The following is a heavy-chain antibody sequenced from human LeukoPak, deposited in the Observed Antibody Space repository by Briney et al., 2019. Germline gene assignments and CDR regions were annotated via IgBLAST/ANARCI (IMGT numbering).Heavy chain of an antibody. J-gene: IGHJ5*02. Sequence: ASVKVSCKASGYTFTGYYMHWVRPAPGQGLEWMGWINPNSGGTNYAQKFQGWVTMTRDTSISTAYMELSRLRSDDTAVYYCARDVNDILAGYSYNWCDPWGQGTLVTVSS. CDR1: GYTFTGYY. D-gene: IGHD3-9*01. CDR3: ARDVNDILAGYSYNWCDP. V-gene: IGHV1-2*04. CDR2: INPNSGGT.